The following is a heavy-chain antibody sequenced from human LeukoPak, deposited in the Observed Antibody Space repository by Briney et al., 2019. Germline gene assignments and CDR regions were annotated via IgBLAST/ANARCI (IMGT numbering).Heavy chain of an antibody. D-gene: IGHD6-19*01. V-gene: IGHV3-74*01. CDR3: AKERSSGWPFDY. CDR2: INSDGSST. CDR1: GFTFSSCW. Sequence: GGSLRLSCAASGFTFSSCWMHWVRQAPGKGLVWVARINSDGSSTSYADSVKGRFTISRDNSKNTLFLQMNSLRADDTAVYYCAKERSSGWPFDYWGQGTLVTVSS. J-gene: IGHJ4*02.